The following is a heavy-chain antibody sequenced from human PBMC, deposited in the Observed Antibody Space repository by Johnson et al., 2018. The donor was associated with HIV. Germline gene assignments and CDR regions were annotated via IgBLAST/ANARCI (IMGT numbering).Heavy chain of an antibody. CDR2: ISYDGSNK. CDR1: GFTFSSYG. J-gene: IGHJ3*02. D-gene: IGHD6-25*01. Sequence: VQLVESGGGVVQPGRSLRLSCAASGFTFSSYGMHWVRQAPGKGLEWVADISYDGSNKYHADSVKGRFTISRDNSKNTLYLQMNSLRPEDTAAYYCATIAAHGAAFDIWGQGTVVTVSS. CDR3: ATIAAHGAAFDI. V-gene: IGHV3-30*03.